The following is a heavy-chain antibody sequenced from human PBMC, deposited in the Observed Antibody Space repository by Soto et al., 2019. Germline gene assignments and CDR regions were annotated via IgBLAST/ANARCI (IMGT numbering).Heavy chain of an antibody. J-gene: IGHJ5*02. V-gene: IGHV5-51*01. CDR2: IFPSDSDI. Sequence: HGESLKISCKGSGYNFNTNWIGWVRQMPGKGLEWMGAIFPSDSDIRYSPSLQGQVTISADKSISTTYLQWRSLTASDTAMYYCARVFGSGWSGFDPWGQGTLVTVSS. CDR3: ARVFGSGWSGFDP. D-gene: IGHD6-19*01. CDR1: GYNFNTNW.